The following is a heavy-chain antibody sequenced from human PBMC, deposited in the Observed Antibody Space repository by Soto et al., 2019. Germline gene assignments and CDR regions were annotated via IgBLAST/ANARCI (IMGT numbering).Heavy chain of an antibody. Sequence: SETLSLTCTVSGGSISTSSYHWAWIRQPPGKGLEWIASIYYRGSTYYNPSLKSRATISVDTTKNQFSLKLTSVTAADTAVYYCAREYESSPTDWGQGTLVTVSS. CDR3: AREYESSPTD. CDR1: GGSISTSSYH. V-gene: IGHV4-39*02. D-gene: IGHD6-13*01. CDR2: IYYRGST. J-gene: IGHJ4*02.